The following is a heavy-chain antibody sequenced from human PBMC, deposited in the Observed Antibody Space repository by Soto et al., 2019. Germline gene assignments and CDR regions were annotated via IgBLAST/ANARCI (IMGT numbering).Heavy chain of an antibody. Sequence: HVQLQESGPGPVTPSQTLSLSCTVSGVSITSGRYYWTWVRQSPGKGLEWIVYRYYSGNTYYNPSLNGRATISVDKSNNQYYLKLTSVTAADTAVYYCARGGYDTSGQTFIGWGPDCWGQGTLVTVSS. V-gene: IGHV4-30-4*01. CDR3: ARGGYDTSGQTFIGWGPDC. J-gene: IGHJ4*02. D-gene: IGHD3-22*01. CDR1: GVSITSGRYY. CDR2: RYYSGNT.